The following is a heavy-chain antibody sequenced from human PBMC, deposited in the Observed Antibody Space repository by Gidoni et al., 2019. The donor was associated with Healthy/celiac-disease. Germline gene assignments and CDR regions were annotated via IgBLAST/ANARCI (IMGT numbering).Heavy chain of an antibody. J-gene: IGHJ4*02. Sequence: QVQLQESGPGLVKPSETLSLTCTVSGGSISSYYWSWIRQPPGKGLEWIGYIYYSGSTNYNPSLKSRVTISVDTSKNQFSLKLSSVTAADTAVYYCASGMGWLGGGYFDYWGQGTLVTVSS. CDR2: IYYSGST. D-gene: IGHD6-19*01. CDR1: GGSISSYY. V-gene: IGHV4-59*08. CDR3: ASGMGWLGGGYFDY.